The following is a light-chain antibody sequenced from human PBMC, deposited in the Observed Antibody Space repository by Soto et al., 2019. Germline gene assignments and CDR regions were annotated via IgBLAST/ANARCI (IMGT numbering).Light chain of an antibody. CDR3: AAWDDSLNGYV. J-gene: IGLJ1*01. CDR2: SNN. V-gene: IGLV1-44*01. Sequence: QSVLTQPPSASGTPGQRGTISCSGSSSNIGTKTVNWYQQLPGTAPKLLIYSNNQRPSGVPDRFSVSKSGTSASLAISGLQSEDEADYYCAAWDDSLNGYVFGTGTKLTVL. CDR1: SSNIGTKT.